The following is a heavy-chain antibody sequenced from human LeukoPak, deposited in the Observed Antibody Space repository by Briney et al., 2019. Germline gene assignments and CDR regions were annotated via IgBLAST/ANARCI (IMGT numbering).Heavy chain of an antibody. CDR3: ARRGYSYGPSYCFDY. J-gene: IGHJ4*02. CDR2: IYYSGST. CDR1: GGSISSGGYY. V-gene: IGHV4-31*03. Sequence: SQTLSLTCTVSGGSISSGGYYWSWIRQHPGKGLEWIGYIYYSGSTYYNPSLKSRVTISVDTSKNQFSLKLSSVTAADTAVYYCARRGYSYGPSYCFDYWGQGTLVTVSS. D-gene: IGHD5-18*01.